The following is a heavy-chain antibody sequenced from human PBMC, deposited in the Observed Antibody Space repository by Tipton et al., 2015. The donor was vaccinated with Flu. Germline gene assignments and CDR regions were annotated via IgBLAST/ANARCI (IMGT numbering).Heavy chain of an antibody. CDR2: INEDGSTT. CDR1: GFAFSSYW. D-gene: IGHD1-1*01. CDR3: ATWNGRDN. V-gene: IGHV3-7*01. Sequence: GSLRLSCAASGFAFSSYWVLWVRQAPGKGLEWVANINEDGSTTYYMDSVKGRFTISRDNAKNSLSLQMSSLRVEDTAMYYCATWNGRDNWGQGTLVTVSS. J-gene: IGHJ4*02.